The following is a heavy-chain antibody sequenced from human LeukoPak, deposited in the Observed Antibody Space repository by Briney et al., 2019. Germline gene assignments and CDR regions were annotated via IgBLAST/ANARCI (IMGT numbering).Heavy chain of an antibody. J-gene: IGHJ3*01. Sequence: GGSLRLSCAASGFTFTNYAMTWVRQAPGKGLEWVSVIGASGADTYYSDSVKGRFTVSRDNSQNTLFLHMSSLRAEDTAIYFCARRPRDTSGYYLGAFHDWGQGTTVTVSS. CDR1: GFTFTNYA. CDR3: ARRPRDTSGYYLGAFHD. D-gene: IGHD3-22*01. CDR2: IGASGADT. V-gene: IGHV3-23*01.